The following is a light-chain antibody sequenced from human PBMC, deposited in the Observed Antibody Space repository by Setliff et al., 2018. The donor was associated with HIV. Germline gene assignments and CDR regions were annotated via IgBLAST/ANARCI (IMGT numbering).Light chain of an antibody. CDR1: SRDVSGYNY. CDR3: SSYAITNTLP. Sequence: ALTQPASVSGSPGQSITISCTGTSRDVSGYNYVSWYQQHPGKAPKLIIYEVRNRPSGVSSRFSGSKSGNTASLTISGLQTEDEADYYCSSYAITNTLPFGTGTRSPS. J-gene: IGLJ1*01. CDR2: EVR. V-gene: IGLV2-14*01.